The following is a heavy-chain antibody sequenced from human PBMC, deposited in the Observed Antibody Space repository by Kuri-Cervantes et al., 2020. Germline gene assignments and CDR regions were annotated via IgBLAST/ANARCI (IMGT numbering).Heavy chain of an antibody. CDR3: ARTAPVAFDAFEI. CDR2: INPNSGDT. J-gene: IGHJ3*02. Sequence: ASVKVSCKASGYTFTGYYIHWVRQAPGQGLEWMGWINPNSGDTNYAQKFQGRVTMTRDTSISTAYMELNRLTSDDTAVYYCARTAPVAFDAFEIWGQGTMVTVS. CDR1: GYTFTGYY. V-gene: IGHV1-2*02. D-gene: IGHD2-21*01.